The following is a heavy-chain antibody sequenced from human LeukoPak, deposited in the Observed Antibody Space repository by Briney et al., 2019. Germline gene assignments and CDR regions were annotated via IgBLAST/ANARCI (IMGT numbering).Heavy chain of an antibody. J-gene: IGHJ4*02. D-gene: IGHD6-19*01. CDR3: AGVGGSGWYGGGFDY. CDR2: IYYSGST. Sequence: SETLSLTCTVSGGSISSYYWSWIRQPPGKGLEWIGYIYYSGSTNYNPSLKSRVTISVDTSKNQFSLKLSSVTAADTAVYYCAGVGGSGWYGGGFDYWGQGTLVTVSS. CDR1: GGSISSYY. V-gene: IGHV4-59*01.